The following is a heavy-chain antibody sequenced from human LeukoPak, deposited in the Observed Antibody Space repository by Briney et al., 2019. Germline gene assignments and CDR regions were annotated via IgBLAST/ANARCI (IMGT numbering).Heavy chain of an antibody. D-gene: IGHD3-3*01. Sequence: GGSLRLSCAASGFTFSSYEMNWVRQAPGKGLEWVSYISSSGSTIYYADSVKGRFTISRDNAKNSLYLQMNSLRAEDTAFYYCARTYPDYDFWSGYYRGAYYFDYWGQGTLVTVSS. CDR3: ARTYPDYDFWSGYYRGAYYFDY. J-gene: IGHJ4*02. CDR2: ISSSGSTI. V-gene: IGHV3-48*03. CDR1: GFTFSSYE.